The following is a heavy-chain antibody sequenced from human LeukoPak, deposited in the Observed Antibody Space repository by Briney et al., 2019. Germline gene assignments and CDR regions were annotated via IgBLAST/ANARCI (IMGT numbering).Heavy chain of an antibody. D-gene: IGHD2-2*01. CDR3: ARQTSSTSWYYYYYYMDV. CDR2: IYYSGST. V-gene: IGHV4-39*01. CDR1: GGSISSSSYY. Sequence: SETLSLTCTVSGGSISSSSYYWGWIRQPPGKGLEWIGSIYYSGSTHYNPSLKSRVTISVDTSKNQFSLKLSSVTAADTAVYYCARQTSSTSWYYYYYYMDVWGKGTTVTVSS. J-gene: IGHJ6*03.